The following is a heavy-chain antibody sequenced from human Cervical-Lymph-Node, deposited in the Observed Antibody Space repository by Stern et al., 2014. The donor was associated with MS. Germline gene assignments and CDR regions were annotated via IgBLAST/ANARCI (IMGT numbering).Heavy chain of an antibody. J-gene: IGHJ6*02. CDR3: AENMDV. CDR2: ISPKNGDT. Sequence: VQLVESGAEVKKPGASVQVSCKPSGFTFSNYYVHWLRPAPGQRLEWMGRISPKNGDTNYAPKFQGRVTMTTDTSVGLVFLAGTRLRLDNAAIYYCAENMDVWGQGTTVTVSS. V-gene: IGHV1-2*02. CDR1: GFTFSNYY.